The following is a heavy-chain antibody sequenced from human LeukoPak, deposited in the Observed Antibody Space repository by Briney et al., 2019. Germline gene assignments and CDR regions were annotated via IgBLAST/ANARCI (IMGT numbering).Heavy chain of an antibody. Sequence: SVKVSCKASGGTFSSYAISWVRQAPGQGLEWMGGILPIFGTANDAQKFQGRVTITADKSTSTAYMELSSLRSEDTAVYYCAVYGIAARRRWVYYYYYMDVWGKGTTVTVSS. J-gene: IGHJ6*03. CDR2: ILPIFGTA. CDR1: GGTFSSYA. CDR3: AVYGIAARRRWVYYYYYMDV. V-gene: IGHV1-69*06. D-gene: IGHD6-6*01.